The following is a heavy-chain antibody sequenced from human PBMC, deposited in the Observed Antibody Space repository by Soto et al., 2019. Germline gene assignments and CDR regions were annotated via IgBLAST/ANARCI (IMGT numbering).Heavy chain of an antibody. Sequence: ASVKVSCKASGYTFTSYGISWVRQAPGQGLEWMGWISAYNGNTNYAQKLQGGVTMTTDTSTSTAYMELRSLRSDDTAVYYCARDILLVYYYDSSGYPLPGMDVWGQGTTVTVSS. V-gene: IGHV1-18*01. J-gene: IGHJ6*02. CDR3: ARDILLVYYYDSSGYPLPGMDV. CDR1: GYTFTSYG. D-gene: IGHD3-22*01. CDR2: ISAYNGNT.